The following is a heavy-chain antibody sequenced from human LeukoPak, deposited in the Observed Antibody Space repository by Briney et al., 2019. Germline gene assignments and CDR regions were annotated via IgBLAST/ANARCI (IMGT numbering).Heavy chain of an antibody. CDR2: TSSSGETT. D-gene: IGHD3-22*01. Sequence: SGGSLKLSCVASGFTFSSYAMSWVRQAAGKGLEWVSSTSSSGETTYYADSVKGRFTISRDNSRNTLYLQMNSLRAEDTAVYYCAKDRPNYYGTNGHYYRRDGDCWGQGTLVTVSS. J-gene: IGHJ4*02. CDR1: GFTFSSYA. CDR3: AKDRPNYYGTNGHYYRRDGDC. V-gene: IGHV3-23*01.